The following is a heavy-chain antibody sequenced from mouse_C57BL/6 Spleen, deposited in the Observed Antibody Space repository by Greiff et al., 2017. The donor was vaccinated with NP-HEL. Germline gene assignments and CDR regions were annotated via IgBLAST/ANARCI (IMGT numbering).Heavy chain of an antibody. J-gene: IGHJ4*01. Sequence: QVQLQQPGAELVKPGASVKLSCKASGYTFTSYGMHWVKQRPGQGLEWIGMIHPNSGSTNYNEKFKSKATLTVDKSSSTAYMQLSSLTSEDSAVYYCARSGHYYGMNYYAMDYWGTGTSVTVSS. CDR1: GYTFTSYG. V-gene: IGHV1-64*01. D-gene: IGHD1-1*01. CDR3: ARSGHYYGMNYYAMDY. CDR2: IHPNSGST.